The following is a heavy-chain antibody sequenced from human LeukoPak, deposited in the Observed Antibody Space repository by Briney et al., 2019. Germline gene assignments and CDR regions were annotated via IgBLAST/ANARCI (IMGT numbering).Heavy chain of an antibody. CDR3: AAGTPNIVAHDAFDI. Sequence: EASGKVSCKASGFTFTSSAMQWVRQARGQRLEWIGWIVVGSGNTNYAQKFQERVTITRDMSTSTAYMELSSLRSEDTAVYYCAAGTPNIVAHDAFDIWGQGTMVTVSS. CDR1: GFTFTSSA. D-gene: IGHD5-12*01. J-gene: IGHJ3*02. V-gene: IGHV1-58*02. CDR2: IVVGSGNT.